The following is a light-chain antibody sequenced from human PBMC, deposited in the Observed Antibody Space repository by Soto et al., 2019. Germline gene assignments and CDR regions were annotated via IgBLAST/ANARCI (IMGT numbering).Light chain of an antibody. CDR2: NAS. Sequence: DIQMTQSPSTLSASVGDRVTITCRASQSINNWLAWYQQKPGKAPNLLIYNASTLETGVPSRFSGSGSGTEFTLTISSLQPDDFATYYCQQYGSEYTFGQGTKLEIK. CDR1: QSINNW. J-gene: IGKJ2*01. V-gene: IGKV1-5*03. CDR3: QQYGSEYT.